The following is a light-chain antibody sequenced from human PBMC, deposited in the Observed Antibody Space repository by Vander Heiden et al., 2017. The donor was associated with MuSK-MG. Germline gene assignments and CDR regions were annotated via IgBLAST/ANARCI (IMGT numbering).Light chain of an antibody. CDR2: DVI. CDR1: NSDIGAYNY. V-gene: IGLV2-14*01. CDR3: SSYTSSSTLYVI. J-gene: IGLJ2*01. Sequence: QSALTQPASVSGSPGQSITISCTGTNSDIGAYNYVSWYKQHPGKAPKLIIYDVINRPSGLSTRFSGSKSGNTASLTISGLQAGDAADYYCSSYTSSSTLYVIFGGGTKLTVL.